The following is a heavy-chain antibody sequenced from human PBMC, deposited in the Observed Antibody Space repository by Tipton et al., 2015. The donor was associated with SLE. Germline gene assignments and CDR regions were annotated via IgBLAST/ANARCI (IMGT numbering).Heavy chain of an antibody. D-gene: IGHD3-3*01. J-gene: IGHJ6*03. CDR3: ARTLRGDGVVVGLDHYYMDV. V-gene: IGHV4-59*02. Sequence: TLSLTCTVSGVSVTNYYWSWIRQPPGKGLEWIGHIYYSGSYYSGSTNYNPSLKSRVTISEDTSKDQFSLKLTSVTAAGTAVYYCARTLRGDGVVVGLDHYYMDVWGKGTTVTVSS. CDR2: IYYSGSYYSGST. CDR1: GVSVTNYY.